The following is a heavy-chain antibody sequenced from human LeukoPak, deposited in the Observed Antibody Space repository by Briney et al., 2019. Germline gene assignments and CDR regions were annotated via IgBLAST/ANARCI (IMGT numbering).Heavy chain of an antibody. V-gene: IGHV5-10-1*01. CDR2: IDPSDSYT. Sequence: GESLRISCKGSGYSFTSYWISWVRQMPGKGLECMGRIDPSDSYTNYSPSFQGHVTISADQSTSTAYLHWSSLQASDTAMYYCATHDKSYGSPFDYWGQGTLVTVSS. D-gene: IGHD5-18*01. J-gene: IGHJ4*02. CDR1: GYSFTSYW. CDR3: ATHDKSYGSPFDY.